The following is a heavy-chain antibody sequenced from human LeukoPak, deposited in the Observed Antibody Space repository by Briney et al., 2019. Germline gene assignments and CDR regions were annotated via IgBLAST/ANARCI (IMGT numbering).Heavy chain of an antibody. V-gene: IGHV4-4*09. D-gene: IGHD4-11*01. J-gene: IGHJ6*03. Sequence: SETLSLTCTVSGGSISSYYWSWIRQPPGKGLESIGYIYTSGSTNYNPSLKSRVTISVDTSKNQFSLKLSSVTAADTAVYYCARQVLEYSNYPTKYYYYYYMDVWGKGTTVTVSS. CDR3: ARQVLEYSNYPTKYYYYYYMDV. CDR1: GGSISSYY. CDR2: IYTSGST.